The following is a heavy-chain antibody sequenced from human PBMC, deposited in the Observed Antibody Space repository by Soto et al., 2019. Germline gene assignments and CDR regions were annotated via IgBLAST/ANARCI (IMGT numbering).Heavy chain of an antibody. CDR2: ISYDGSNK. Sequence: QVQLVESGGGVVQPGRSLRLSCAASGFTFSRYAMHWVRQAPGKGLEWVAVISYDGSNKYYADSVKGRFTISRDNSKNTLYLQMNSLRAEDTAVYYCARAMVRGVIWGGADYWGQGTLVTVSS. J-gene: IGHJ4*02. D-gene: IGHD3-10*01. CDR1: GFTFSRYA. CDR3: ARAMVRGVIWGGADY. V-gene: IGHV3-30-3*01.